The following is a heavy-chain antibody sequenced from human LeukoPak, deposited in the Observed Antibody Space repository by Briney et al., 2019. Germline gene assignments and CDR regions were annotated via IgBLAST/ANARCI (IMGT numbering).Heavy chain of an antibody. D-gene: IGHD7-27*01. CDR2: IYSGGST. CDR3: ARDLSLLGFDY. Sequence: GGSLRLSCAASGFTVSNNYMSWVRQAPGKGLEWVSVIYSGGSTYYADSVKGRFTISRDNSKNTLYLQMNSLRAEDTAVYYCARDLSLLGFDYWGQGTLVTVSS. J-gene: IGHJ4*02. CDR1: GFTVSNNY. V-gene: IGHV3-66*01.